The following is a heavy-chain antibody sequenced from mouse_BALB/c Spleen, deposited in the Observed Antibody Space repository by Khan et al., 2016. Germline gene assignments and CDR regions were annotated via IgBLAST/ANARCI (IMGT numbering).Heavy chain of an antibody. J-gene: IGHJ2*01. D-gene: IGHD2-12*01. CDR2: IYPGDGDT. CDR3: AGVTGVFDY. V-gene: IGHV1-80*01. Sequence: QVQLQQSGAELVRPGSSVKISCKASGYAISSFWMNWVQQRPGQGLEWIGQIYPGDGDTNYHGKFKGKATVTADTSSSTAYMQLSSRTSEDSAVYYCAGVTGVFDYWGQGTTLTVSS. CDR1: GYAISSFW.